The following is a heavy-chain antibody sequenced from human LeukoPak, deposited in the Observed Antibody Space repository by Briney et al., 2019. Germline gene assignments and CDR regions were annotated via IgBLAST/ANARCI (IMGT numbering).Heavy chain of an antibody. D-gene: IGHD2-2*01. CDR3: ARGGYCSSTSCYPPGY. Sequence: ASVKVSCQASGYTFTGYYMHWVRQAPGQGLEWMGWINPNSGGTNYAQKFQGRVTMTRVTSISTAYMELSRLRSDDTAVYYCARGGYCSSTSCYPPGYWGQGTLVTVSS. CDR2: INPNSGGT. J-gene: IGHJ4*02. V-gene: IGHV1-2*02. CDR1: GYTFTGYY.